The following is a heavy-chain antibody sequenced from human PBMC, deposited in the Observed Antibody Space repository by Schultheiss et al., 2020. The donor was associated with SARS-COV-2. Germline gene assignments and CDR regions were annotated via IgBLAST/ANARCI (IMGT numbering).Heavy chain of an antibody. CDR1: GYTFTSYA. D-gene: IGHD2-15*01. V-gene: IGHV1-8*03. Sequence: ASVKVSCKASGYTFTSYAMNWVRQAPGQGLEWMGYMNPNSGNTGYAQKFQGRVTITRDTSASTAYMELSSLRSEDTAVYYCAKEQHIVVVVAATSGLTDAFDIWGQGTMVTVSS. CDR2: MNPNSGNT. CDR3: AKEQHIVVVVAATSGLTDAFDI. J-gene: IGHJ3*02.